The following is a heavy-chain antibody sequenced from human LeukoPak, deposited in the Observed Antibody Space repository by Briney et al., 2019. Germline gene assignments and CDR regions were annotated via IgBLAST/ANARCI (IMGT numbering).Heavy chain of an antibody. CDR3: ARDDRADYYGSGGLDY. CDR1: GFTFSSYW. V-gene: IGHV3-74*01. Sequence: GGSLRLSCAASGFTFSSYWMHWVRQAPGKGLVWVSRINSDGSSTSYADSVKGRFTISRDNAKNSLYLQMNSLRAEDTALYYCARDDRADYYGSGGLDYWGQGTLVTVSS. J-gene: IGHJ4*02. D-gene: IGHD3-10*01. CDR2: INSDGSST.